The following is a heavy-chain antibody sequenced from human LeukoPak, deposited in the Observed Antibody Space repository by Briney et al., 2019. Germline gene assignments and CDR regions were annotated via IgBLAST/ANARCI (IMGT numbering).Heavy chain of an antibody. Sequence: ASVKVSRKPSGYTLTPHSMHWVRQAPRPGLEWMGIINPSGGSTSYAQKLQGRDTTTQDTSTSTVYMELSSLRSEDTPVYYCAREYSSSSAYYMDVWGKGTTVTVS. CDR2: INPSGGST. CDR1: GYTLTPHS. V-gene: IGHV1-46*03. J-gene: IGHJ6*03. D-gene: IGHD6-6*01. CDR3: AREYSSSSAYYMDV.